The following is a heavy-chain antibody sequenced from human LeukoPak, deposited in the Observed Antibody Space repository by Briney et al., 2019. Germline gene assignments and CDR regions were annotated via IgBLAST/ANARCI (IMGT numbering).Heavy chain of an antibody. J-gene: IGHJ4*02. CDR3: ARGSFLITFGGFIG. V-gene: IGHV3-7*04. Sequence: PGGSLRLSCAASGFTFSSYWMNWVRQAPGKGLKWVANIKQDGSEKYFVNSVKGRFTISRDNAKNSLFLQMNSLRAEDTAVYYCARGSFLITFGGFIGWGQGTLVTVSS. CDR1: GFTFSSYW. D-gene: IGHD3-16*02. CDR2: IKQDGSEK.